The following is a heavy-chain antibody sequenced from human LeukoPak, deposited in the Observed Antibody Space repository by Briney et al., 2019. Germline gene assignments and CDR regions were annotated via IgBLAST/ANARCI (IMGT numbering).Heavy chain of an antibody. CDR2: TRNKPKGYTT. V-gene: IGHV3-72*01. CDR3: TRGATEATRYYYGLDV. J-gene: IGHJ6*02. D-gene: IGHD5-12*01. CDR1: GFTFSDHY. Sequence: GWSLRLSCAASGFTFSDHYMDWVRQAPGKGLEWVGRTRNKPKGYTTEYAASVRGRFTISRDDSKNSLYLQMSSLKTEDTAVYYCTRGATEATRYYYGLDVWGQGTTVTVSS.